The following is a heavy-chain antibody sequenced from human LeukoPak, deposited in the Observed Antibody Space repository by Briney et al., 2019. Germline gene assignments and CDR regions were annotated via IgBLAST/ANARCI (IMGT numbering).Heavy chain of an antibody. Sequence: PSETLSLTCAAYGGSFSCYYWSWIRQPPGKGLEWIGEINHSGSTNYNPSLKSRVTISVDASKNQFSLKLSSVTAADTAVYYCARVHYYDSGGSRHDFDYWGQGTLVTVSS. D-gene: IGHD3-22*01. CDR3: ARVHYYDSGGSRHDFDY. J-gene: IGHJ4*02. CDR1: GGSFSCYY. CDR2: INHSGST. V-gene: IGHV4-34*01.